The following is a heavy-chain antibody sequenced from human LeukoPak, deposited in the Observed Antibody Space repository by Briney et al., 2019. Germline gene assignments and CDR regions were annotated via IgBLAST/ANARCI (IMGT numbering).Heavy chain of an antibody. V-gene: IGHV1-69-2*01. D-gene: IGHD6-6*01. CDR1: GYTFTDYY. J-gene: IGHJ3*02. Sequence: APVKVSCKASGYTFTDYYMHWVQQAPGKGLEWMGRVDPEDGETIYAEKFQGRVTITADTSTDTAYMELSSLRSEDTAVYYCATPRSSTDAFDIWGQGTMVTVSS. CDR2: VDPEDGET. CDR3: ATPRSSTDAFDI.